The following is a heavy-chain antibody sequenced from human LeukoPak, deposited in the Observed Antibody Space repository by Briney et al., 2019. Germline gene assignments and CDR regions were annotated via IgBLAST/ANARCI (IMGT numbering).Heavy chain of an antibody. D-gene: IGHD5-24*01. V-gene: IGHV4-39*01. CDR1: GGSISSSSYY. J-gene: IGHJ4*02. CDR2: IYYSGST. CDR3: ARLRDGYNFNPFDY. Sequence: SETLSLTCTVSGGSISSSSYYWGWIRQPPGKGLEWIGSIYYSGSTYYNPSLKSPVTMSVDTSKNQFSLKLSSVTAADTAVYYCARLRDGYNFNPFDYWGQGTLVTVSS.